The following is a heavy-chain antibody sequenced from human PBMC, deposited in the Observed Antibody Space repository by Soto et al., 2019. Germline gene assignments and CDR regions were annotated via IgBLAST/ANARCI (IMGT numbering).Heavy chain of an antibody. CDR3: ARGPRGYVYYHGMDV. D-gene: IGHD3-10*01. V-gene: IGHV4-4*07. CDR2: IDTSGTT. CDR1: GGSISSYY. Sequence: QVQVHESGPGLVKPSETLSLTCTVSGGSISSYYCSWIRQAAGKGLEWIGRIDTSGTTNYNPALKSRVTMSVDASKNQFSLNLSSVTAADTAVHYCARGPRGYVYYHGMDVWGPGTTVTVSS. J-gene: IGHJ6*02.